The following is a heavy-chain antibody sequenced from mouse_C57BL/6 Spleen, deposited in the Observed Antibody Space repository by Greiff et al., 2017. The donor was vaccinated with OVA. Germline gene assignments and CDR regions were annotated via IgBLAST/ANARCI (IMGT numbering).Heavy chain of an antibody. Sequence: EVQLVESGGDLVKPGGSLKLSCAASGFTFSSYGMSWVRQTPDKRLEWVATISSGGSYPYYPDSVKGRFTISRDNAKNTLYLQMSSLKSEDTAMYYCASRYDYDGGFAYWGQGTLVTVSA. CDR1: GFTFSSYG. CDR2: ISSGGSYP. V-gene: IGHV5-6*01. J-gene: IGHJ3*01. D-gene: IGHD2-4*01. CDR3: ASRYDYDGGFAY.